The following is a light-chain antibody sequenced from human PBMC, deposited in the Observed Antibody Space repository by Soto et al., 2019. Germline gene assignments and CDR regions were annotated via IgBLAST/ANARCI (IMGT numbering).Light chain of an antibody. V-gene: IGLV2-18*02. Sequence: QSVLTQPPSVSGSPGQSVTISCTGTSSDVGSYNRVSWYQQPPGTAPKLMIYEVSNRPSAVPDRFSGSKSGNTASLTISGLQAEDEADYYCGSYTSSSTYVFGTGTKLTAL. CDR1: SSDVGSYNR. J-gene: IGLJ1*01. CDR2: EVS. CDR3: GSYTSSSTYV.